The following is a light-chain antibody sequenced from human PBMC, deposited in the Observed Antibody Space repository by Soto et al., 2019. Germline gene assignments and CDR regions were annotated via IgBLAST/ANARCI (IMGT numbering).Light chain of an antibody. J-gene: IGKJ1*01. CDR3: QQYNNWPPRESWT. V-gene: IGKV3-15*01. CDR1: QSVSSN. CDR2: GAS. Sequence: EIVMTQSPATLSVSPGERATLSCRASQSVSSNLAWYQQKPGQAPRLLIYGASTRATGIPARFSGSGSGTEFTLTISSLQSEDFAVYYCQQYNNWPPRESWTFGQGTKVEIK.